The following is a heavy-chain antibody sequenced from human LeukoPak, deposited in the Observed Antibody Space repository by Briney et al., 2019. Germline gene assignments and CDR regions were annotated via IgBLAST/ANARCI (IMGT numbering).Heavy chain of an antibody. CDR2: ISGSGGST. Sequence: PGGSLRLSCAASGFTFSSYAMSWVRQAPGKGLEWVSAISGSGGSTYYADSVKGRFTISRDNSKNTLYLQMNSLRAEDTAVYYCARADSSSWHDYYYYGMDVWGQGTTVTVSS. V-gene: IGHV3-23*01. CDR3: ARADSSSWHDYYYYGMDV. J-gene: IGHJ6*02. CDR1: GFTFSSYA. D-gene: IGHD6-13*01.